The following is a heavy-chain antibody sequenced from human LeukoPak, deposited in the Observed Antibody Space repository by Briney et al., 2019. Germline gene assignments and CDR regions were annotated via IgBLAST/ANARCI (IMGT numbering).Heavy chain of an antibody. V-gene: IGHV4-59*12. CDR3: AREFWNRRSGSLQAFHI. CDR2: IYYSGST. Sequence: SETLSLTCTVSGGSISSYYWSWIRQPPGKGLEWIGYIYYSGSTNYNPSLKSRVTISVDTSKNQFSLKLSSTTAADTAVYYCAREFWNRRSGSLQAFHIWGQGTLVTVSS. CDR1: GGSISSYY. D-gene: IGHD3-10*01. J-gene: IGHJ3*02.